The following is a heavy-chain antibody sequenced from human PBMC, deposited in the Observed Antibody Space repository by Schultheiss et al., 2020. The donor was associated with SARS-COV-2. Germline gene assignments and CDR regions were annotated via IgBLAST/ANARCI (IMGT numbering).Heavy chain of an antibody. V-gene: IGHV3-7*03. Sequence: GGSLRLSCVASGFSFSIYWMSWVRQAPGKGLEWVADVKLDESEKYYADSVKGRFSISRDNAKNSLYLQMNNLRAEDTAVYFCAREGRFGRIVAPAFDPWGQGTLVTVSS. D-gene: IGHD1-26*01. CDR1: GFSFSIYW. CDR3: AREGRFGRIVAPAFDP. CDR2: VKLDESEK. J-gene: IGHJ5*02.